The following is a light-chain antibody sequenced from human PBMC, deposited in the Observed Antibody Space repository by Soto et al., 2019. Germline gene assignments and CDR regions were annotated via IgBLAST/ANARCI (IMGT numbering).Light chain of an antibody. CDR1: QSVNNNF. J-gene: IGKJ1*01. CDR2: RAS. V-gene: IGKV3-20*01. CDR3: QQYGSSPPEKT. Sequence: EIVLTQSPGTLSLSPGERATLSCRASQSVNNNFLAWYQQKPGQAPRLLIYRASSRATGIPDRFSGSGSGTDFTRTISRLEPEDFAMHYCQQYGSSPPEKTFGQGTKVEI.